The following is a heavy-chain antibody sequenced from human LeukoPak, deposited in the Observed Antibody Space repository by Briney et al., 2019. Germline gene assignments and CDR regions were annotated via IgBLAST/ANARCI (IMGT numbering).Heavy chain of an antibody. V-gene: IGHV4-34*01. J-gene: IGHJ4*02. CDR2: LYYSGVS. Sequence: SETLSLTCAVYGGSFSGYYWSWIRQPPGKGLEWIGSLYYSGVSVYNPSLKSRVTMSVDTSKNQFSLKLSSVTAADTAVYYCARKQAGTTHDYWGQGTLVTVSS. CDR1: GGSFSGYY. D-gene: IGHD2/OR15-2a*01. CDR3: ARKQAGTTHDY.